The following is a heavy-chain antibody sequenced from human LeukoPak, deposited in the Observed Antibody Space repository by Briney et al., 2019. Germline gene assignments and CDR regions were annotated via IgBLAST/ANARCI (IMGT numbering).Heavy chain of an antibody. J-gene: IGHJ6*04. V-gene: IGHV4-34*01. CDR3: AIRTGYYGNYYYYGMDV. CDR2: INHSGST. Sequence: PSETLSLTCAVYGGSFSGYYWSWIRQPPGKGLEWIGEINHSGSTNYNPSLKSRVTIPVDTSKNQFSLKLSSVTAADTAVYYCAIRTGYYGNYYYYGMDVWGKGTTVTVSS. D-gene: IGHD3/OR15-3a*01. CDR1: GGSFSGYY.